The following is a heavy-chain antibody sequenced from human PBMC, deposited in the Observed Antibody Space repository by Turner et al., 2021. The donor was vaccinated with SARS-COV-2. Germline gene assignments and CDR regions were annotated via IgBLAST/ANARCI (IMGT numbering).Heavy chain of an antibody. CDR1: GFSLSTSGVG. CDR3: AHSFPYYDSSCYLGGDAFDI. CDR2: IYWDDDK. J-gene: IGHJ3*02. Sequence: QITLKESGPTLVKPTQTLTLTCTFSGFSLSTSGVGVGWIRQPPGKALEWLALIYWDDDKRYSPSLKSRLTITKDTSKNQVVLTMTNMDPVDTATYYCAHSFPYYDSSCYLGGDAFDIWGQGTMVTISS. D-gene: IGHD3-22*01. V-gene: IGHV2-5*02.